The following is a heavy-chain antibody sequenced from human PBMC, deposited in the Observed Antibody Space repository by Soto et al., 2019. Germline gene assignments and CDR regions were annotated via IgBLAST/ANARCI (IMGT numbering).Heavy chain of an antibody. D-gene: IGHD5-18*01. Sequence: GGSLRLSCAASGFTFSPYAMSWVRQAPGKGLEWVSVIYSGGSTYYADSVKGRFTISRDNSKNTLYLQMNSLRAEDTAVYYCARSGYSYGPFDYWGQGTLVTVSS. J-gene: IGHJ4*02. CDR2: IYSGGST. CDR1: GFTFSPYA. CDR3: ARSGYSYGPFDY. V-gene: IGHV3-53*01.